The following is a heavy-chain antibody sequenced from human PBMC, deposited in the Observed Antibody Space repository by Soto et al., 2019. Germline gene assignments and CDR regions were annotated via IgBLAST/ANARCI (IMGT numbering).Heavy chain of an antibody. V-gene: IGHV1-18*01. CDR2: ISAYNGNT. J-gene: IGHJ4*02. Sequence: QVQLVQSGAEVKKPGASVKVSCKASGYTFTSYGISWGRQAPGQGLEGMGWISAYNGNTNYAQKLQGRVTMTTDTSTSTAYMELRSLRSDDTAVYYCARALTYYYGSGSPNLDYWGQGTLVTVSS. CDR3: ARALTYYYGSGSPNLDY. D-gene: IGHD3-10*01. CDR1: GYTFTSYG.